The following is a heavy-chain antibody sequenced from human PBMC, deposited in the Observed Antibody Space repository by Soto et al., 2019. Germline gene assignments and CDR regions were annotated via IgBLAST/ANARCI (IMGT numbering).Heavy chain of an antibody. D-gene: IGHD5-12*01. CDR1: GYTFTSYG. J-gene: IGHJ4*02. CDR3: ARLSSDKYSGYEIDY. CDR2: ISAYNGNT. Sequence: APVKVSCKASGYTFTSYGISWVRQATRQGLEWMGWISAYNGNTNYAQKLQGRVTMTTDTSTSTAYMELRSLRSDDTAVYYCARLSSDKYSGYEIDYWGQGTLVTVSS. V-gene: IGHV1-18*01.